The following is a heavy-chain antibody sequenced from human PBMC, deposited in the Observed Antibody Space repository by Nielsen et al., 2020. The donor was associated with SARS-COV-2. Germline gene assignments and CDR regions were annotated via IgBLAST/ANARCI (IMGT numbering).Heavy chain of an antibody. Sequence: ASVKVSCKASGYTFTGYYMHWVRQAPGQGLEWMGWINPNSGGTNYAQKFQGWVTMTRDTSISTAYMELSRLRSDDTAVYYCARGKRNQLLWFGDSGMDVWGQGTTVTVSS. CDR1: GYTFTGYY. CDR3: ARGKRNQLLWFGDSGMDV. J-gene: IGHJ6*02. D-gene: IGHD3-10*01. CDR2: INPNSGGT. V-gene: IGHV1-2*04.